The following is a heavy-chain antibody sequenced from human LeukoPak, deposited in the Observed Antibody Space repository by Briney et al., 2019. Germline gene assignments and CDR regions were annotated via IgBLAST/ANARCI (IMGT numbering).Heavy chain of an antibody. CDR1: GGSIISYC. CDR2: IYYSGST. CDR3: ARMDYYQNSGYYYFEY. V-gene: IGHV4-59*01. Sequence: SETLSLTCTVSGGSIISYCWSWIRQPPGKGLEWIGYIYYSGSTNYNPSLKSRVTISVDTSKNQFSLKLTSVTAADTALYYCARMDYYQNSGYYYFEYWGQGTLVTVSS. D-gene: IGHD3-22*01. J-gene: IGHJ4*02.